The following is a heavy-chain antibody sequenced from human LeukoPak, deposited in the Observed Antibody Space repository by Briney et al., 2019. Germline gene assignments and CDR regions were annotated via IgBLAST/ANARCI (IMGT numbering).Heavy chain of an antibody. CDR2: ISSDGRNA. CDR1: GFAFSSSP. Sequence: GGSLILSCSASGFAFSSSPMHWVRQAPGKTLEYVSAISSDGRNAYYADSVKGRFTMSRDNSKNTLSLQMSSLRPEDTAVYYCVPHINYSYQYWGRGTQVTVS. J-gene: IGHJ4*02. D-gene: IGHD5-18*01. V-gene: IGHV3-64D*06. CDR3: VPHINYSYQY.